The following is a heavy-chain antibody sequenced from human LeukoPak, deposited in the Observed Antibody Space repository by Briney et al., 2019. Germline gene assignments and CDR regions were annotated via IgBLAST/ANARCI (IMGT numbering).Heavy chain of an antibody. J-gene: IGHJ4*02. CDR2: ITTNGGNR. CDR3: ARSYGGYDY. Sequence: GGSLRLSCAASGFTFSAYAMNWVRQAPGKGLECVSGITTNGGNRYYANSVKGRFTISRDNSKSTLFLQMDSLKTEDTAVYYCARSYGGYDYWGQGKVVTVS. D-gene: IGHD4-23*01. CDR1: GFTFSAYA. V-gene: IGHV3-64*01.